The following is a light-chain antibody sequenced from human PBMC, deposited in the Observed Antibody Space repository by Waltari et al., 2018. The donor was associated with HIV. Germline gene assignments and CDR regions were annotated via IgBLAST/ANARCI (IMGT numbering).Light chain of an antibody. Sequence: DIKMPQPPSSQSASVRDRVPITCRASQRISTYLNWYQHKPGKAPKLLIYAASISKSGVPSRFSGSGSGTDFTLTISSLQPEDFATYYCQQSYNSPFTFGPGTKVDIK. V-gene: IGKV1-39*01. CDR1: QRISTY. J-gene: IGKJ3*01. CDR3: QQSYNSPFT. CDR2: AAS.